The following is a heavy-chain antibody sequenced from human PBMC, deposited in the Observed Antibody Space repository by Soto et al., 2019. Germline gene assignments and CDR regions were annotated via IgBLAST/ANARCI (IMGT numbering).Heavy chain of an antibody. J-gene: IGHJ1*01. D-gene: IGHD4-17*01. CDR3: ANDGWGDDGDYRAEYFQH. Sequence: QVQLVESGGGVVQPGRSLRLSCAASGFTFSSYGMHWVRQAPGKGLEWVAVISYDGSNKYYADSVKGRFTISSDNSKNPLYLQMDGLGGEDTAVYYCANDGWGDDGDYRAEYFQHWGQGTLVTVSS. V-gene: IGHV3-30*18. CDR1: GFTFSSYG. CDR2: ISYDGSNK.